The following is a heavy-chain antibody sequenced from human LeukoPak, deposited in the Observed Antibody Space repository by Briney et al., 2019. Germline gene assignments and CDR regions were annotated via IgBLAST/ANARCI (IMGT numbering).Heavy chain of an antibody. J-gene: IGHJ4*02. D-gene: IGHD2-2*02. CDR3: ARDGSLCSSTSCYTGLDY. V-gene: IGHV4-61*01. Sequence: SETLSLTYTVSGGSVSSGSYYWSWIRQPPGKGLEWIGYIYYSGSTNYNPSLKSRVTISVDTSKNQFSLKLSSVTAADTAVYYCARDGSLCSSTSCYTGLDYWGQGTLVTVSS. CDR1: GGSVSSGSYY. CDR2: IYYSGST.